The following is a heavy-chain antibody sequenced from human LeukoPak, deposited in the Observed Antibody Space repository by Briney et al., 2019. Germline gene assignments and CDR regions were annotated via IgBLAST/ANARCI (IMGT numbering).Heavy chain of an antibody. CDR2: IYYSGST. J-gene: IGHJ4*02. Sequence: PSETLSLTCTVSGGSVSSGSYYWSWIRQPPGKGLEWIGYIYYSGSTNYNPSLKSRVTISVDTSKNQFSLKLSSVTAADTAVYYCAREPYGGTPFYFDYWGQGTLVTVSS. CDR3: AREPYGGTPFYFDY. D-gene: IGHD4-23*01. V-gene: IGHV4-61*01. CDR1: GGSVSSGSYY.